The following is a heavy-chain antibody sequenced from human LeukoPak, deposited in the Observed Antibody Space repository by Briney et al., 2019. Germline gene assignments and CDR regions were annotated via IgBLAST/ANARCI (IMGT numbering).Heavy chain of an antibody. V-gene: IGHV3-21*01. Sequence: PGGSLRLSCAASGFTFSSYSMNWVRQAPGKGLEWVSSISSSSSYIYYADSVKGRFTISRDNAKNSLYLQMNSLRAEDTAVYYCARLRVVPAARGGGFDYWGQGTLVTVSS. CDR1: GFTFSSYS. CDR2: ISSSSSYI. D-gene: IGHD2-2*01. J-gene: IGHJ4*02. CDR3: ARLRVVPAARGGGFDY.